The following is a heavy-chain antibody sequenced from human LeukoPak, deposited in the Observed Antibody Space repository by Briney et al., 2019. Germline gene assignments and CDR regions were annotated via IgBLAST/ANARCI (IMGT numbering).Heavy chain of an antibody. CDR1: GYTFTSYD. CDR2: MNPNSGNT. D-gene: IGHD3-3*01. CDR3: AREYYDFWSGYYRYRNFDY. V-gene: IGHV1-8*01. Sequence: ASVKVPCKASGYTFTSYDINWVRQATGQGLEWMGWMNPNSGNTGYAQKFQGRVTITADKSTSTAYMELSSLRSEDTAVYYCAREYYDFWSGYYRYRNFDYWGQGTLVTVSS. J-gene: IGHJ4*02.